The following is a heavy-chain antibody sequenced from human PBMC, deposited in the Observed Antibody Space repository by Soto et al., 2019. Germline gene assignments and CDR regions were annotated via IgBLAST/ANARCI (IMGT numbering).Heavy chain of an antibody. D-gene: IGHD6-6*01. J-gene: IGHJ4*02. CDR1: GYGFTTYG. Sequence: QVHLVQSGAEVKKPGASVKVSCKGSGYGFTTYGITCVRQAPGQGLEWMAWISAHNGNTNYARKLQGIVTVTRDTSTSTAYVELRSLRSDGTAVYYCARGRDGDYWGQGALVTVSS. CDR3: ARGRDGDY. V-gene: IGHV1-18*01. CDR2: ISAHNGNT.